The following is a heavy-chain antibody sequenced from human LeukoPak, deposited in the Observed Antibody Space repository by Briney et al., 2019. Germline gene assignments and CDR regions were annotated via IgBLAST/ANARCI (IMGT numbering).Heavy chain of an antibody. CDR1: GGSFSGYY. J-gene: IGHJ4*02. D-gene: IGHD4-17*01. V-gene: IGHV4-38-2*01. CDR3: AGYHAYGVTTPPLGY. CDR2: IYHGGST. Sequence: SETLSLTCAVYGGSFSGYYWGWIRQPPGKGLEWIGSIYHGGSTYYNPSLKSRVTISVDTSKNQFSLRLSSVTAADTAVYFCAGYHAYGVTTPPLGYWGQGTLVTVSS.